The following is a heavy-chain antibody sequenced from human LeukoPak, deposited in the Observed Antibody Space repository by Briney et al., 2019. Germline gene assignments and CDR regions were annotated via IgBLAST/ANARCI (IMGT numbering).Heavy chain of an antibody. J-gene: IGHJ4*02. Sequence: ASVKVSCKASGYTFTSYAMHWVRQAPGQRLEWMGWINAGNGNTKYSQKFQGRVTMTRDTSISTAYMELSRLRSDDTAVYYCAREANAFDYWGQGTLVTVSS. V-gene: IGHV1-3*01. CDR1: GYTFTSYA. D-gene: IGHD4/OR15-4a*01. CDR3: AREANAFDY. CDR2: INAGNGNT.